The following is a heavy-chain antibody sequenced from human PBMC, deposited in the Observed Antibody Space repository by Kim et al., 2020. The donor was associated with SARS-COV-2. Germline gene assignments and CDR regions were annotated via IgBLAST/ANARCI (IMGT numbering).Heavy chain of an antibody. V-gene: IGHV3-7*04. J-gene: IGHJ6*02. CDR1: GFTFSSYW. Sequence: GGSLRLSCAASGFTFSSYWMSWVRQAPGKGLEWVANIKQDGSEKYYVDSVKGRFTISRDNAKNSLYLQMNSLRAEETAVYYCARVGGYYDFWSGPAPLYYYYGMDVWGQGTTVTVSS. D-gene: IGHD3-3*01. CDR3: ARVGGYYDFWSGPAPLYYYYGMDV. CDR2: IKQDGSEK.